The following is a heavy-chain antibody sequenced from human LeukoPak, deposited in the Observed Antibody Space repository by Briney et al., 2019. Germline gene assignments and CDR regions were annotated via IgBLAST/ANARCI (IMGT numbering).Heavy chain of an antibody. D-gene: IGHD6-19*01. CDR1: GGSISSFY. CDR2: IYYSGST. CDR3: ARDPSQIAVAGTFDY. J-gene: IGHJ4*02. Sequence: SETLSLTCTVSGGSISSFYWSWIRQPPGKGLEWIGYIYYSGSTNYNPSLKSRVTISVDTSKNQFSLKLSSVTAADTAVYYCARDPSQIAVAGTFDYWGQGTLVTVSS. V-gene: IGHV4-59*12.